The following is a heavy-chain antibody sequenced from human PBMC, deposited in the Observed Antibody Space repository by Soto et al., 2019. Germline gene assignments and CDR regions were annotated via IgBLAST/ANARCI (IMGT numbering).Heavy chain of an antibody. J-gene: IGHJ6*02. CDR2: ISWNSGSI. CDR1: GFTFDDYA. D-gene: IGHD6-13*01. V-gene: IGHV3-9*01. Sequence: QPGGSLRLSCAASGFTFDDYAMHWVRQAPGKGLEWVSGISWNSGSIGYADSVKGRFTISRDNAKNSLYLQMNSLRAEDTALYYCAKDLHPTGIAAAGPPYYYYYGMDVWGQGTTVTVSS. CDR3: AKDLHPTGIAAAGPPYYYYYGMDV.